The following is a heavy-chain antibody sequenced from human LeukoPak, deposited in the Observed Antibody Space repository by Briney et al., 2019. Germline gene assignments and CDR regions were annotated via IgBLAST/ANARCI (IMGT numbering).Heavy chain of an antibody. D-gene: IGHD4-17*01. V-gene: IGHV3-23*01. J-gene: IGHJ3*02. CDR3: ARGFNDYGAFDI. CDR2: ISGSGGST. CDR1: GFTFSSYA. Sequence: GSLRLSCAASGFTFSSYAMSWVRQAPGKGLEWVSAISGSGGSTYYADSVKGRFTISRDNAKNSLYLQMNSLRAEDTAVYYCARGFNDYGAFDIWGQGTMVTVSS.